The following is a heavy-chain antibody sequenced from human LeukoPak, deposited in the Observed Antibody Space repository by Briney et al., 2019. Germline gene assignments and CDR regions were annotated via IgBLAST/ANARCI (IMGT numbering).Heavy chain of an antibody. J-gene: IGHJ4*02. Sequence: SETLSLTCAVYGGSFSGYYWSWIRQPPGKGLEWIGEINHSGSTNYNPSLKSRVTISVDTSKNQFSLRLSSVTAADTAVYYCARGRPVDYWGQGTLVTVSS. V-gene: IGHV4-34*01. CDR1: GGSFSGYY. CDR2: INHSGST. CDR3: ARGRPVDY.